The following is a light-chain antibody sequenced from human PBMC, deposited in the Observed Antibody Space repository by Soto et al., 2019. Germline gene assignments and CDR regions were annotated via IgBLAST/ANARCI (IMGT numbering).Light chain of an antibody. J-gene: IGKJ1*01. CDR1: QDIRNY. Sequence: DIQMTQSPSAMSASVGDRITITCRASQDIRNYLAWFQQRPGNVPKRLIFSASSLQSGVPSRFSGSGSGTEFTLTISSLQPEDLATYYCLQYTSYPWTFGQGTKVEIK. V-gene: IGKV1-17*03. CDR2: SAS. CDR3: LQYTSYPWT.